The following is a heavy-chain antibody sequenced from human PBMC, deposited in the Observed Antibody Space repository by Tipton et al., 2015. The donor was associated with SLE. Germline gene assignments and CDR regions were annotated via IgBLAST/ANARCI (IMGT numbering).Heavy chain of an antibody. CDR3: ARRSGSHNYLDV. V-gene: IGHV4-39*07. CDR1: GDSISTTSHY. CDR2: LYYRGTN. Sequence: TLSLTCTVSGDSISTTSHYWTWVRQPPGKGLEWIASLYYRGTNYYNASLKSRVTISVDTSNNQFYLSLDSVTAADTAVYYCARRSGSHNYLDVWGKGTTVTVSS. J-gene: IGHJ6*03. D-gene: IGHD6-19*01.